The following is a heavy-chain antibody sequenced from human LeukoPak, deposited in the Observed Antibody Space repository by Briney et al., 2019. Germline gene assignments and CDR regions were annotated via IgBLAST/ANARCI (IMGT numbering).Heavy chain of an antibody. Sequence: GGSLRLSCAASGFTFSSYDMHWVRQATGKGLEWVSAIGTAGDTYYPGSVKGRFTISRDNSKNTLYLQMNSLRAEDTAVYYCAKSMVRGVMSYYYYYMDVWGKGTTVTISS. V-gene: IGHV3-13*01. CDR1: GFTFSSYD. J-gene: IGHJ6*03. D-gene: IGHD3-10*01. CDR3: AKSMVRGVMSYYYYYMDV. CDR2: IGTAGDT.